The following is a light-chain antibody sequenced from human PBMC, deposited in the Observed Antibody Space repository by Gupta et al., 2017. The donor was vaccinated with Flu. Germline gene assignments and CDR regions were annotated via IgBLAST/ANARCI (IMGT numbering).Light chain of an antibody. CDR3: QQPSNSPPFT. J-gene: IGKJ3*01. V-gene: IGKV3-11*01. CDR2: DAP. Sequence: ACYQQKSGHGPRLLTYDAPNRSTGISSRFSGSGAGPDFTLTVSILEAEAFAVNYCQQPSNSPPFTFVPGTKVDIK.